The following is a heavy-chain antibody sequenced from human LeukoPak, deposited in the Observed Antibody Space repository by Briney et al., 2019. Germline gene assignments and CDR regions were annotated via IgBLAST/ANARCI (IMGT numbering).Heavy chain of an antibody. D-gene: IGHD4-17*01. CDR2: INHSGST. J-gene: IGHJ3*02. CDR3: ASIDVGEDAFDI. V-gene: IGHV4-34*01. Sequence: SETLSLTCAVYGGSFSGYYWSWIRQPPGKGLEWIGEINHSGSTNYNPSLKSRVTISVDTSKNQFSLKLSSVTAADTAVYYCASIDVGEDAFDIWGQGTMVTVSS. CDR1: GGSFSGYY.